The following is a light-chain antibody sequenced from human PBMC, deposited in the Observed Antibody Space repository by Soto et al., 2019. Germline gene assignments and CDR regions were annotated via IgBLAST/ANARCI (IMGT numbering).Light chain of an antibody. J-gene: IGKJ4*01. CDR2: DAY. CDR3: QHYKTWPLA. CDR1: QGVGST. Sequence: EIVMTQSPATLSVSPGERVTLSCRASQGVGSTIAWYRQQPGQAPRLLIYDAYIRATGVPARFSGSGSGTEFTLTISSLQSEDFAVYYCQHYKTWPLAFGGGTKVEIK. V-gene: IGKV3-15*01.